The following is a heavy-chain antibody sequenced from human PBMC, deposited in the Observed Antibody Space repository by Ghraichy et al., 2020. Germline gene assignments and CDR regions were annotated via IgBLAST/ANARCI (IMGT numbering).Heavy chain of an antibody. CDR2: IRGDGGT. D-gene: IGHD3-10*01. V-gene: IGHV3-43*01. CDR3: AKDQGGYKGVDY. J-gene: IGHJ4*02. CDR1: GFTFDKYT. Sequence: LSLTCAASGFTFDKYTMHWVRQVPGKGLEWVSLIRGDGGTFYADSMRGRFTVSRDNRKNSIYLQVNSLTTEDTAFYYCAKDQGGYKGVDYWGQGTLVTVSS.